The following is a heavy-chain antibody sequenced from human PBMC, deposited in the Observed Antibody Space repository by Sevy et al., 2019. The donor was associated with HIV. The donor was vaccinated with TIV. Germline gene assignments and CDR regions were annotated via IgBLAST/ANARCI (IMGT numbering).Heavy chain of an antibody. CDR2: FKSKIHGGTT. V-gene: IGHV3-49*04. CDR1: GFIFGDYG. Sequence: AGSLRLSCTASGFIFGDYGMSWVRQAPGKGLEWIAFFKSKIHGGTTENAASVKGRFTISRDDSKNIVYLQMSNLKTEDTAVYYCTRWSGSQSIFDYWGQGTLVTVSS. J-gene: IGHJ4*02. D-gene: IGHD1-26*01. CDR3: TRWSGSQSIFDY.